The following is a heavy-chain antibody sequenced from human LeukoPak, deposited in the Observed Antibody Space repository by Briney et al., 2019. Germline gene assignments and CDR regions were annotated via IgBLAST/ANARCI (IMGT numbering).Heavy chain of an antibody. CDR2: INTNTGNP. J-gene: IGHJ5*02. D-gene: IGHD6-13*01. Sequence: ASVKVSCKASGYTFTSYAMNWVRQAPGQGLEWMGWINTNTGNPTYAQGFTGRFVFSLDTSVSTAYLQISSLKAEDTAVYYCARDLFSFRGGIAAAGTGYNWFDPWGQGTLVTVSS. CDR1: GYTFTSYA. V-gene: IGHV7-4-1*02. CDR3: ARDLFSFRGGIAAAGTGYNWFDP.